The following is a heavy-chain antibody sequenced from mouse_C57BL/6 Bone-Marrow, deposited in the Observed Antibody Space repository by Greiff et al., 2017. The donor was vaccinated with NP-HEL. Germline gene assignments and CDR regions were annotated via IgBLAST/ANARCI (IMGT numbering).Heavy chain of an antibody. V-gene: IGHV1-55*01. CDR2: IYPGSGST. Sequence: QVQLQQPGAELVKPGASVKMSCKASGYTFNSYWITWVKQRPGQGLEWIGDIYPGSGSTNYNEKFKSKATLTVDTSSSTAYMQLSSLTSEDSAVYYCARGDYYGSSFYAMDYWGQGTSVTVSS. J-gene: IGHJ4*01. CDR3: ARGDYYGSSFYAMDY. D-gene: IGHD1-1*01. CDR1: GYTFNSYW.